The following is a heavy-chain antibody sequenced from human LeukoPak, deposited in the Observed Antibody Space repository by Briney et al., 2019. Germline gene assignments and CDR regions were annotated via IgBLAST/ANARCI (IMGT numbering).Heavy chain of an antibody. CDR2: IRASGGST. CDR1: GFTFSSYA. Sequence: GGSLRLSCAASGFTFSSYAMSWVRQAPGKGLEWVSAIRASGGSTYYADFVKGRFTISRDNSKHTLYLQMNSLRADDTAVYDCAKDSIPRFYGSGTEFDYWGQGTLVTVSS. V-gene: IGHV3-23*01. CDR3: AKDSIPRFYGSGTEFDY. D-gene: IGHD3-10*01. J-gene: IGHJ4*02.